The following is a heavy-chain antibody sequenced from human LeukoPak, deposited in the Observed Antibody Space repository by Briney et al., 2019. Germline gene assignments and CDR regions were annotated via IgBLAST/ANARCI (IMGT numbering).Heavy chain of an antibody. Sequence: GGSLRLSCAASGFTFSSYSMNWVRQAPGKGLEWVANIKQDEGEKYYVDSVRGRFTISRDNAKNSLYLQMNSLRAEDTAVYYCAREASLNYMDVWGKGTTVTVSS. CDR1: GFTFSSYS. CDR2: IKQDEGEK. J-gene: IGHJ6*03. V-gene: IGHV3-7*01. CDR3: AREASLNYMDV.